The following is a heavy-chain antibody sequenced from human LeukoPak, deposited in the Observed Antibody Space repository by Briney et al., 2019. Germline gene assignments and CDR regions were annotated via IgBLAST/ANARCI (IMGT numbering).Heavy chain of an antibody. CDR2: ISWNSGSI. D-gene: IGHD6-19*01. J-gene: IGHJ5*02. CDR1: GFTFDDYA. Sequence: PGGSLRLSCAASGFTFDDYAMHWVRHAPGKGLEWVSGISWNSGSIGYADSVKGRFTISRDNAKNSLYLQMNSLRAEDTALYYCAKALDSSGWYHWFDPWGQGTLVTVSS. V-gene: IGHV3-9*01. CDR3: AKALDSSGWYHWFDP.